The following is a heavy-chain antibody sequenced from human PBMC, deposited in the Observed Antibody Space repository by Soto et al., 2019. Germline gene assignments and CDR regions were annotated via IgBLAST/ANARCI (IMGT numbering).Heavy chain of an antibody. J-gene: IGHJ5*02. Sequence: GASVKVSCKASGYTFTSYGISRVRQAPGQGLEWMGWISAYNGNTNYAQKLQGRVTMTTDTSTSTAYMELRSLRSDDTAVYYCARIAYCSSTSCYSLAPFDPWGQGTLVTVSS. CDR3: ARIAYCSSTSCYSLAPFDP. CDR1: GYTFTSYG. V-gene: IGHV1-18*04. CDR2: ISAYNGNT. D-gene: IGHD2-2*02.